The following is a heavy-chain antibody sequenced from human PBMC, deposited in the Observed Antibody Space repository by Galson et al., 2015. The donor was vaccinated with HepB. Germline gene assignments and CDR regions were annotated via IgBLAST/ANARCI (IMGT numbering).Heavy chain of an antibody. CDR3: ARKYGSGSSPVED. CDR2: IWYDGSYK. Sequence: SLRLSCAASGFTFSNYGMHWVRQAPGKGLEWVAVIWYDGSYKYYADSVTGRFTISRDDSKNTVYLQMNSLRVEDTAVYFCARKYGSGSSPVEDWGQGALVTVSS. V-gene: IGHV3-33*01. D-gene: IGHD3-10*01. J-gene: IGHJ4*02. CDR1: GFTFSNYG.